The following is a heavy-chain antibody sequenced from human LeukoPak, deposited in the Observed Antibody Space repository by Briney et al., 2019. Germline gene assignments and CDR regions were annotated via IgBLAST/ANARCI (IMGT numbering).Heavy chain of an antibody. D-gene: IGHD5-12*01. CDR3: ARDGYSGSDAL. CDR2: VDHTGST. CDR1: DDSITMYY. J-gene: IGHJ4*02. V-gene: IGHV4-59*01. Sequence: PSETLSLTCSVSDDSITMYYWTWIRQPPGKGLEWIGYVDHTGSTNFNPSLNGRVSISRDTTKNLFSLRLRSVTAADTAVYYCARDGYSGSDALWGQGTLVTVSS.